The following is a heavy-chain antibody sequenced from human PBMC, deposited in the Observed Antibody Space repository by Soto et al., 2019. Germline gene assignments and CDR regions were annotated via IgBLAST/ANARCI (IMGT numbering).Heavy chain of an antibody. CDR2: IKQDGSEK. D-gene: IGHD4-17*01. J-gene: IGHJ4*02. V-gene: IGHV3-7*05. CDR1: GFTLSNYW. Sequence: EVQLVESGGGLVQPGGSLRLTCTASGFTLSNYWMNWVRQAPEKGLEWVANIKQDGSEKNYVDSVKGRFTISRDNAKNSLYLQMNSLRVDDTAMYYCMTTVTTFGCWGPGPLVTVSS. CDR3: MTTVTTFGC.